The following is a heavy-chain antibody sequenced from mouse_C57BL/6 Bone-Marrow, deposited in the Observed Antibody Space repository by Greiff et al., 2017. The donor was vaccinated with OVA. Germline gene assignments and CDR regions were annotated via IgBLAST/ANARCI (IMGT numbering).Heavy chain of an antibody. CDR2: IYPRSGNT. J-gene: IGHJ3*01. D-gene: IGHD2-5*01. Sequence: QVQLKESGAELARPGASVKLSCKASGYTFTSYGISWVKQRTGQGLEWIGEIYPRSGNTYYNEKFKGKATLTADKSSSTAYMELRSLTSEDSAVYFCAREGADNSNYAWFAYWGQGTLVTVSA. CDR1: GYTFTSYG. CDR3: AREGADNSNYAWFAY. V-gene: IGHV1-81*01.